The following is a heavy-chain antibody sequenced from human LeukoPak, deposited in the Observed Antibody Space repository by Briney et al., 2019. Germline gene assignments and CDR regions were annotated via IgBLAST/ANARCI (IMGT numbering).Heavy chain of an antibody. CDR1: GGSISSGGYS. CDR2: IYYSGST. CDR3: AREAVGRAFDI. D-gene: IGHD1-26*01. Sequence: SETLSLTCTVSGGSISSGGYSWSWIRQHPGKGLEWIGYIYYSGSTYYNPSLKSRVTISVDTSKNQFSLKLSSVTAADTAVYYCAREAVGRAFDIWGQGTMVTVSS. J-gene: IGHJ3*02. V-gene: IGHV4-31*03.